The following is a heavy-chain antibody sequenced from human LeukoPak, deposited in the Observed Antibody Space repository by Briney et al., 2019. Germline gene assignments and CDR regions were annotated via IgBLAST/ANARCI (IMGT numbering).Heavy chain of an antibody. CDR2: INPSGGST. CDR1: GYTFTSYY. V-gene: IGHV1-46*01. CDR3: AREGPSLLMVYATYYFDY. J-gene: IGHJ4*02. Sequence: ASVKVSCKASGYTFTSYYMHWVRQAPGQGLEWMGIINPSGGSTSYAQKFQGRVTMTGDTSTSTVYMELSSLRSEDTAVYYCAREGPSLLMVYATYYFDYWGQGTLVTVSS. D-gene: IGHD2-8*01.